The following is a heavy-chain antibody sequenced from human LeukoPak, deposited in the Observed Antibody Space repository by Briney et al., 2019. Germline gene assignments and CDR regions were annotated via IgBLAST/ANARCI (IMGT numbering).Heavy chain of an antibody. J-gene: IGHJ4*02. Sequence: ASVNVSCKASGYTFTGYYMSWVRQAPGQGLEWMGWINTNSGGTNYAQKFHGRVTMTRDTSISTAYMELSRLRSDDTAIYYCARGILTDTAAAAIDYWGQGTLVTVSS. CDR2: INTNSGGT. D-gene: IGHD6-13*01. CDR3: ARGILTDTAAAAIDY. V-gene: IGHV1-2*02. CDR1: GYTFTGYY.